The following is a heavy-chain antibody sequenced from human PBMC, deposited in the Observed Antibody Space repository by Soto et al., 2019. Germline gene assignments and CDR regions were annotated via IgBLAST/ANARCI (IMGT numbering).Heavy chain of an antibody. D-gene: IGHD3-22*01. J-gene: IGHJ4*02. CDR2: INHSGST. CDR1: GGSFSGYY. Sequence: PSETLSLTCAVYGGSFSGYYWSWIRQPPGEGLEWIGEINHSGSTNYNPSLKSRVTISVDTSKNQFSLKLSSVTAADTAVYYCGRLLFRYYYDSSVYYRDMVIFDYWGQGTLVTVS. CDR3: GRLLFRYYYDSSVYYRDMVIFDY. V-gene: IGHV4-34*01.